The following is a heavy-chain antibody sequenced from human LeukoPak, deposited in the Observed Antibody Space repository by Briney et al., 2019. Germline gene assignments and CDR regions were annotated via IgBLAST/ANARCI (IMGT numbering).Heavy chain of an antibody. Sequence: SGPTLVNPTQTLTLTCTFSGFSLSTSGMCVSWIRQPPGKALEWLARVDWDDDKYYNTYLKTRLTISKDTSKNQVVLTMTNVNTVDTATYYCARTAGGNSYYYYIDVWGKGTTVTVSS. J-gene: IGHJ6*03. CDR2: VDWDDDK. D-gene: IGHD4-23*01. CDR3: ARTAGGNSYYYYIDV. CDR1: GFSLSTSGMC. V-gene: IGHV2-70*11.